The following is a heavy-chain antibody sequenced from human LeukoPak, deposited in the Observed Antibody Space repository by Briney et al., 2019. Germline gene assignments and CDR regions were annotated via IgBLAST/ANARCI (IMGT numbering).Heavy chain of an antibody. CDR2: ISWNSGTI. V-gene: IGHV3-9*01. J-gene: IGHJ4*02. D-gene: IGHD6-19*01. Sequence: GRSLRLSCAGSGFIFNNYAMHWVRQPPGKGLEWVSGISWNSGTIDYADSVRGRFTISRDNAKNSLYLQMDSLRVEDTAFYYYAKDNRRHYTSGPNPDSLHWGQGALVTVSS. CDR3: AKDNRRHYTSGPNPDSLH. CDR1: GFIFNNYA.